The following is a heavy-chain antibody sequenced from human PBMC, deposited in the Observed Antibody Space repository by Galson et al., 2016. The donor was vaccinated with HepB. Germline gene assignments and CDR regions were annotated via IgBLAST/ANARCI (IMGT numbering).Heavy chain of an antibody. CDR1: GFTFSSYS. V-gene: IGHV3-21*01. Sequence: SLRLSCAASGFTFSSYSMNWVRQAPGKGPEWVSSISSSSSYIYYADSSKGRFTISRDNARNALYLQMNSLRAEDTAVYYCARYSFLGEDDAFDIWGQGTMVTVSS. D-gene: IGHD5-18*01. J-gene: IGHJ3*02. CDR2: ISSSSSYI. CDR3: ARYSFLGEDDAFDI.